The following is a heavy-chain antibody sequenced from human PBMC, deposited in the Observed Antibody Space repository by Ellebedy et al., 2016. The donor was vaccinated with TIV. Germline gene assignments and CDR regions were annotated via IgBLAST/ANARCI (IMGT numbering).Heavy chain of an antibody. V-gene: IGHV4-59*01. CDR2: MYYSGSS. Sequence: MPSETLSLTCTVSGGSIRNYYWTWIRQPPGKGLEWIGHMYYSGSSNYNPSLMSRVTMPIDTSKNQFSLKMSSVTAADTAVYYCAASESADSDYWGPGTQVTVSS. CDR1: GGSIRNYY. J-gene: IGHJ4*02. CDR3: AASESADSDY. D-gene: IGHD2-2*01.